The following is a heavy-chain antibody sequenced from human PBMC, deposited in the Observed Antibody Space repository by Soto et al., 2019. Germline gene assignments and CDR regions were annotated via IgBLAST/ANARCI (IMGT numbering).Heavy chain of an antibody. J-gene: IGHJ4*02. Sequence: QLQLQESGSGLVKPSQTLSVTCAVSGGSISSGGYSWSWIRQPPGKGLEWIGYIYHSGSAYYNPSLKSRVTISVDRSKNQFSLKLSSVTAADTAVYYCARVWSAYYVFDYWGQGTLVTVSS. CDR3: ARVWSAYYVFDY. V-gene: IGHV4-30-2*01. CDR2: IYHSGSA. CDR1: GGSISSGGYS. D-gene: IGHD3-3*01.